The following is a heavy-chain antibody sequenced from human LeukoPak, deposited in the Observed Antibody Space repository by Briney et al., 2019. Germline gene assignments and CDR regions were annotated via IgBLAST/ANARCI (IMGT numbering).Heavy chain of an antibody. D-gene: IGHD3-10*01. CDR3: ATKYGSGSYYILVY. Sequence: KTSETLSLTCAVSGYSISSGYFWGWIRQPPGKGLEWIGSIYHSGSTYYNPSLKSRVTISLNTSKNQFSLKLSSVTAADTAVYYCATKYGSGSYYILVYWGQGTLVTVSS. CDR2: IYHSGST. CDR1: GYSISSGYF. J-gene: IGHJ4*02. V-gene: IGHV4-38-2*01.